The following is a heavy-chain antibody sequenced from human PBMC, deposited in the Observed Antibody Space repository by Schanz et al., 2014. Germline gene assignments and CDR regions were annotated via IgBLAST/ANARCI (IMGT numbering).Heavy chain of an antibody. J-gene: IGHJ4*02. Sequence: EVHLLESGGGLVQPGGSLRLSCAASGFTFSGYSMNWVRQAPGKGLEWVAYISSSSSTIHYADSVKGRFTISRDNAKNSLYLQMDSLRAEDTAVYYCARDLPRTFLFDYGGQGTLVTVSA. V-gene: IGHV3-48*01. CDR3: ARDLPRTFLFDY. CDR2: ISSSSSTI. CDR1: GFTFSGYS.